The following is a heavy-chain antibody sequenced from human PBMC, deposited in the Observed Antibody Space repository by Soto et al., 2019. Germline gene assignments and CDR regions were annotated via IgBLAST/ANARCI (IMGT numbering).Heavy chain of an antibody. CDR1: GFTFSDYA. CDR2: ISSGGGSP. CDR3: AKGDGRIVPRHFDY. Sequence: EVQLLESGGGMVQPGGSLRLSCAASGFTFSDYAMSWVRQAPGKGLEWVSDISSGGGSPYNADSVKGRFSISRNNSKSTLYLQMNGLRADDTAVYYCAKGDGRIVPRHFDYWGQGTLVTVSS. V-gene: IGHV3-23*01. J-gene: IGHJ4*02. D-gene: IGHD1-26*01.